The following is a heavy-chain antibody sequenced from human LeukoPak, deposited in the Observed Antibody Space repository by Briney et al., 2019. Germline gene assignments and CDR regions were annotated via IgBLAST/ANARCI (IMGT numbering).Heavy chain of an antibody. Sequence: GASVKVSCKASGYTFTSYAINWVRQAPGQGLEWMGWINPNSGGTNYAQKFQGRVTMTRDTSISTAYMELSRLRSDDTAVYYCARFPGPLLAALDYWGQGTLVTASS. CDR2: INPNSGGT. J-gene: IGHJ4*02. D-gene: IGHD2-15*01. CDR3: ARFPGPLLAALDY. CDR1: GYTFTSYA. V-gene: IGHV1-2*02.